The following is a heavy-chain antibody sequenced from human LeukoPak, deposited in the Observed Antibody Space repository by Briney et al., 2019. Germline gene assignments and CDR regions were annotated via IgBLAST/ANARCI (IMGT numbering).Heavy chain of an antibody. CDR1: GFTFSSYT. D-gene: IGHD3-10*01. CDR3: ARDQNFYGSGRGFDP. Sequence: PGGSLRLSCAASGFTFSSYTMNWVRQPPGKGLEWVSNIGTSSTTIYYADSVKGRFTISRDNAKNSLYLQMNSLRAEDTAIYYCARDQNFYGSGRGFDPWGQGTLVTVSS. J-gene: IGHJ5*02. CDR2: IGTSSTTI. V-gene: IGHV3-48*04.